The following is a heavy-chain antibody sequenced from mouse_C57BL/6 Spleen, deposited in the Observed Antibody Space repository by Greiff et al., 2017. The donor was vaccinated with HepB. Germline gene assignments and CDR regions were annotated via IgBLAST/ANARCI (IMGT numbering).Heavy chain of an antibody. Sequence: EVQLVESGGGFVKPGGSLKLSCAASGFTFSSYAMSWVRQTPEKRLEWVATISDGGSYTYYPDNVKGRFTISRDNAKNNLYLQMSHLKSEDTAMYYCARDQAPPYYSNSFDYWGQGTTLTVSS. CDR2: ISDGGSYT. D-gene: IGHD2-5*01. J-gene: IGHJ2*01. CDR3: ARDQAPPYYSNSFDY. CDR1: GFTFSSYA. V-gene: IGHV5-4*01.